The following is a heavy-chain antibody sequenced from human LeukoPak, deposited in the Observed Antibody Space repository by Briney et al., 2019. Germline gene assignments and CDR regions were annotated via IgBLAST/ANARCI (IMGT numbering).Heavy chain of an antibody. Sequence: SETLSLTCAVYGGSFSGYYWSWIRQPPGKGLEWIGEINHSGSTNYNPSLKSRVTISVDTSKNQFSLKLSSVTAADTAVYYCARGPIFYSSSWSFDYWGQGTLVTVSS. CDR1: GGSFSGYY. V-gene: IGHV4-34*01. CDR3: ARGPIFYSSSWSFDY. D-gene: IGHD6-13*01. J-gene: IGHJ4*02. CDR2: INHSGST.